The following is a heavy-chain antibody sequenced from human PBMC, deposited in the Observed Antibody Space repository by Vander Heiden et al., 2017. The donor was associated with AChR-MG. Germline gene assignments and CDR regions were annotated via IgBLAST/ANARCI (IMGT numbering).Heavy chain of an antibody. D-gene: IGHD6-19*01. CDR2: IVVGSGNT. V-gene: IGHV1-58*02. Sequence: QMQLVQSGPEVKKPGTSVTVSCKASGSTFSSSAMQWWRQARGQRLEWIGWIVVGSGNTNYAQKFQERVTITRDMSTSTAYMELSSLRSEDTAVYYCAAVPYSSGSRAGAFDIWGQGTMVTVSS. J-gene: IGHJ3*02. CDR3: AAVPYSSGSRAGAFDI. CDR1: GSTFSSSA.